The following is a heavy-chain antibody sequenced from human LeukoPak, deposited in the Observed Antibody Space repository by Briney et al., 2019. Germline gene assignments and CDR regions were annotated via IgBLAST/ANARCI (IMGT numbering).Heavy chain of an antibody. Sequence: GASVKVSCKASGGTFSSYAISWVRQAPGQGLEWMGRIIPIFGTANYAQKFQGRVTITTDESTSTAYMELSSLRSEDTAVYYCAKTPWRENYFDYWGQGTLVTVSS. D-gene: IGHD1-1*01. V-gene: IGHV1-69*05. J-gene: IGHJ4*02. CDR3: AKTPWRENYFDY. CDR2: IIPIFGTA. CDR1: GGTFSSYA.